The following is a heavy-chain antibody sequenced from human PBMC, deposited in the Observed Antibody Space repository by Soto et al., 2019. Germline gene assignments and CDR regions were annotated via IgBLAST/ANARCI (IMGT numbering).Heavy chain of an antibody. CDR2: IYHSGST. J-gene: IGHJ4*02. D-gene: IGHD6-19*01. Sequence: QVQLQESDPGLVKPSGTLSLTCAVSGGSISSTKWWSWVRQPPGKGLEWIGEIYHSGSTNYNPSLKSRVSISVDESKNQFSLKLSSVTAADTAVYYCAKVWDFSSGWIDCWGQGTLVTVSS. CDR1: GGSISSTKW. V-gene: IGHV4-4*02. CDR3: AKVWDFSSGWIDC.